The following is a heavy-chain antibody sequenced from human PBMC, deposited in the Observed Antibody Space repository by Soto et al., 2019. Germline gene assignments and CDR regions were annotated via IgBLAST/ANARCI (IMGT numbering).Heavy chain of an antibody. CDR2: ILYDGSNK. V-gene: IGHV3-30*18. CDR3: AKYRYDYVWGSYHFDY. CDR1: GFTFSSYG. J-gene: IGHJ4*02. Sequence: QVQLVESGGGVVQPGRSLRLSCAASGFTFSSYGMHWVRQAPGKGLEWVAVILYDGSNKYYADSVKGRFTISRDNSKNTLYLQMNSLRAEDTAVYYCAKYRYDYVWGSYHFDYWGQGTLVTVSS. D-gene: IGHD3-16*02.